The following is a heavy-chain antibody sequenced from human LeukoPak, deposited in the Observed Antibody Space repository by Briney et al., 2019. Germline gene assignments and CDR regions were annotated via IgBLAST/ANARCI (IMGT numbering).Heavy chain of an antibody. Sequence: PGGSLRLSCAASGFTFSSYSMNWVRQAPGKGLEWVSSISSSSSYIYYADSVKGRFTIFRDNAKNSLYLQMNSLRAEDTAVYYCARGPRQYCSSTSCYLDYWGQGTLVTVSS. D-gene: IGHD2-2*01. J-gene: IGHJ4*02. CDR1: GFTFSSYS. V-gene: IGHV3-21*01. CDR2: ISSSSSYI. CDR3: ARGPRQYCSSTSCYLDY.